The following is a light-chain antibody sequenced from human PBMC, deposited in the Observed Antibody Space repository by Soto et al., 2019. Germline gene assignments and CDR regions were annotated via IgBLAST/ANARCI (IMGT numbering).Light chain of an antibody. J-gene: IGKJ2*01. CDR2: GAS. CDR1: QGSSSE. CDR3: QQGNNWTLT. V-gene: IGKV3-15*01. Sequence: EIVMTQSPATLSLSPGERAARSCRASQGSSSELAWYQQKSGQPPMRLIYGASTTATGVPARFTGSGSGSDFTLTISGLQSYDFAVYYCQQGNNWTLTFGQGNRLEI.